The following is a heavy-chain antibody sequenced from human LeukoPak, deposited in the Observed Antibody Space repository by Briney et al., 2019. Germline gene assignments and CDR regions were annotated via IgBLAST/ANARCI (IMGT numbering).Heavy chain of an antibody. CDR2: LYSGGST. V-gene: IGHV3-53*01. CDR1: GFTVSSNY. Sequence: GGSLCLSCAASGFTVSSNYMSWVRQAPGKGLKWVSVLYSGGSTYYADSVKGRFTISSDNSKNTLYLQMNSLRAEDTAVFYCARGLHDSPATAFNYWGQGTLVTVSS. J-gene: IGHJ4*02. D-gene: IGHD2-21*02. CDR3: ARGLHDSPATAFNY.